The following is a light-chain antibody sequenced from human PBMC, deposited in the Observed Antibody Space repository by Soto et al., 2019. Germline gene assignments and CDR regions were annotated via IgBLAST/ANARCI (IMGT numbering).Light chain of an antibody. J-gene: IGLJ1*01. CDR2: DVS. V-gene: IGLV2-14*01. Sequence: QSVLTQPASLSGSPGQSITISCTGTNSDVVGYNYVSWYQQHPGKAPKLMIYDVSNRPSGVSNRFSGSKSGNTASLTISGLQAEDEADYYCSSYTSSSTLFGTGTKVTVL. CDR3: SSYTSSSTL. CDR1: NSDVVGYNY.